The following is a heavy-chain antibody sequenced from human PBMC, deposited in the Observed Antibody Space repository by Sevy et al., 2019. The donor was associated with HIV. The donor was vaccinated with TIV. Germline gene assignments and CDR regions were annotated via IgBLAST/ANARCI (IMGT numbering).Heavy chain of an antibody. CDR1: GYTFTSYA. Sequence: ASVKVSCKDSGYTFTSYAMNWVRQAPGQGLEWMGWLNTNTGNPTYAQGFTGRFAFSLETSVSTAYLQISSLKAEDTAVYYYARGMVRGVIITLLDWFDPWGQGTLVTVSS. CDR3: ARGMVRGVIITLLDWFDP. V-gene: IGHV7-4-1*02. D-gene: IGHD3-10*01. CDR2: LNTNTGNP. J-gene: IGHJ5*02.